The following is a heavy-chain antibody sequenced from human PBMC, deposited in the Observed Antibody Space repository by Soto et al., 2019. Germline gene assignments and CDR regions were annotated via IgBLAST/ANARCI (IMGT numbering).Heavy chain of an antibody. CDR3: AREGYTFGPGEVRGAFDI. Sequence: ASVKVSCKASGGTFSSNAISWVRQAPGQGLEWMGNIIPIFGTINNAQKFQGRVTITADESTNTAYMELSSLRSEDTAVYYCAREGYTFGPGEVRGAFDIWGQGTMVTVSS. J-gene: IGHJ3*02. V-gene: IGHV1-69*13. CDR2: IIPIFGTI. CDR1: GGTFSSNA. D-gene: IGHD1-1*01.